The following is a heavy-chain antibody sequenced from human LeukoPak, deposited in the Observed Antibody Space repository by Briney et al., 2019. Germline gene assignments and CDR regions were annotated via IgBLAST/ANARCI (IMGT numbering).Heavy chain of an antibody. V-gene: IGHV4-39*01. D-gene: IGHD1-26*01. J-gene: IGHJ4*02. CDR1: GGSISSSSYY. CDR2: IYYSGST. CDR3: ARHASPGGSPLDY. Sequence: SETLSLTRTVSGGSISSSSYYWGWIRQPPGKGLEWIGSIYYSGSTYYNPSLKSRVTISVDTSKNQFSLKLSSVTAADTAVYYCARHASPGGSPLDYWGQGTLVTVSS.